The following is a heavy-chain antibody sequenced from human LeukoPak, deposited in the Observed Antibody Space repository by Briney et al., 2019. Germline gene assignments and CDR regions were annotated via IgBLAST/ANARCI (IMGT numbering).Heavy chain of an antibody. CDR2: IYHSGST. CDR3: AREPRGSGSYYYFDY. J-gene: IGHJ4*02. Sequence: SETLSLTCTVSGGSISSGGYYWSWIRQPPGKGLEWIGYIYHSGSTYYNPSLKSRVTISVDRSKNQFSLKLSSVTAADTAVYYCAREPRGSGSYYYFDYWGQGTLVTVSS. V-gene: IGHV4-30-2*01. D-gene: IGHD1-26*01. CDR1: GGSISSGGYY.